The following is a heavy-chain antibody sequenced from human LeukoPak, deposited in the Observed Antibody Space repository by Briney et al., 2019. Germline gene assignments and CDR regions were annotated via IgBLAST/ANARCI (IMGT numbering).Heavy chain of an antibody. CDR1: GFTFSSYS. Sequence: GGSLRLSCAASGFTFSSYSMNWVRQAPGKGLEWVSSISSSSSYIYYADSVKGRFTISRDNAKNSLYLQMNSLRAEDTAVYYCARENDYDYYYYMDVWGKGTTVTVSS. CDR3: ARENDYDYYYYMDV. V-gene: IGHV3-21*01. CDR2: ISSSSSYI. D-gene: IGHD4-17*01. J-gene: IGHJ6*03.